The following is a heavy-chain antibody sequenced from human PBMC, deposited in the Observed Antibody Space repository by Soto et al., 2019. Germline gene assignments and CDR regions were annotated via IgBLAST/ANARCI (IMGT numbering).Heavy chain of an antibody. D-gene: IGHD2-21*02. V-gene: IGHV1-46*02. CDR1: GYTLNTYD. J-gene: IGHJ4*02. Sequence: QVQLVQSGAEVKKPGASVKVSCKPSGYTLNTYDLHWVRQAPGQGLEWMGIIHPSGGGSTYAQKLLGRVSMTRDTSTSTVFMELSSLRSADTAVYYGARGCHSAGVTDSFDYWVQGTRVTVSS. CDR2: IHPSGGGS. CDR3: ARGCHSAGVTDSFDY.